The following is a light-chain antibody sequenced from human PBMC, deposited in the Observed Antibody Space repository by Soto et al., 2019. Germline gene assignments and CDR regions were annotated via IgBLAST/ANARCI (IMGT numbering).Light chain of an antibody. CDR1: SSDVGAYNY. V-gene: IGLV2-11*01. CDR3: CSYGGSYTLV. CDR2: DVT. J-gene: IGLJ3*02. Sequence: QSALTQPRSVSGSPGQSVTISCTGTSSDVGAYNYVSWYQQHPDKAPRLMIYDVTKRPSGVPDRFSGSKSGNTASLTISGLQAEDEAEYYCCSYGGSYTLVFGGGTKVTVL.